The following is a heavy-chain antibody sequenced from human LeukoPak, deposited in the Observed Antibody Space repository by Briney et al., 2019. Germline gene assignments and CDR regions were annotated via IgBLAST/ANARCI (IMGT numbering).Heavy chain of an antibody. Sequence: SVKVSCKASGYTFTSYDINWVRQATGQGLEWMGWMNPNSGNTGYAQKSQGRVTMTRNTSISTAYMELSSLRSEDTAVYYCARVSGNYYDSSGYYHYYYYYMDVWGKGTTVTVSS. J-gene: IGHJ6*03. CDR1: GYTFTSYD. D-gene: IGHD3-22*01. V-gene: IGHV1-8*01. CDR3: ARVSGNYYDSSGYYHYYYYYMDV. CDR2: MNPNSGNT.